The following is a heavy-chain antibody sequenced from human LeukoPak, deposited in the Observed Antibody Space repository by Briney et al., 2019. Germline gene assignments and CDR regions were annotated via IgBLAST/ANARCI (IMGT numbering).Heavy chain of an antibody. CDR1: GYTFTSYY. Sequence: ASVKVSCKASGYTFTSYYMHWVRQAPGQGLEWMGLINPSGGSTSYAQKFQGRVTMTRDMSTSTVYMELSSLRSEDTAVYYCARDAVDTAMVTTRYYYYYMDVWGKGTTVTVSS. CDR2: INPSGGST. D-gene: IGHD5-18*01. CDR3: ARDAVDTAMVTTRYYYYYMDV. J-gene: IGHJ6*03. V-gene: IGHV1-46*01.